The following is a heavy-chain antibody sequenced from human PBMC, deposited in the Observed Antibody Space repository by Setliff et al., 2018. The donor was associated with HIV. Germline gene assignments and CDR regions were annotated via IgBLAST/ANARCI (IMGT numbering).Heavy chain of an antibody. V-gene: IGHV1-2*02. CDR2: ISPDNANT. D-gene: IGHD6-13*01. Sequence: ASVKVSCKASGHTFTSYFMHWVRQAPGQGLEWMGWISPDNANTRISQKFRGSVTMTRDRSINTAYMEFTGLTSDDTAVYYCARDQVYWQQLLFDYWGQGTLVTVSS. CDR3: ARDQVYWQQLLFDY. J-gene: IGHJ4*02. CDR1: GHTFTSYF.